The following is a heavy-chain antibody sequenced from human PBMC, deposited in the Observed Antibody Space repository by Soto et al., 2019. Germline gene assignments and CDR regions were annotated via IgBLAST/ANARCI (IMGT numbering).Heavy chain of an antibody. CDR2: ISYDGNIK. Sequence: GGSLRLSCAASGFTFSNFGMHWVRQAPGKGLEWVASISYDGNIKYSADSVKGRFTIPRDNAKNTLFLQMNSLRTDDTAVYYCGRDDVRVGIDSWGLGTLVTLSS. D-gene: IGHD1-26*01. V-gene: IGHV3-30*03. CDR3: GRDDVRVGIDS. CDR1: GFTFSNFG. J-gene: IGHJ4*02.